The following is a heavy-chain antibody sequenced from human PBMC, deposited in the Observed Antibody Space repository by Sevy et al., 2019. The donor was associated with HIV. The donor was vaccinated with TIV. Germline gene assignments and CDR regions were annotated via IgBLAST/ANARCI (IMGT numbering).Heavy chain of an antibody. CDR2: IASDDSSR. V-gene: IGHV3-74*01. CDR3: GSIIQFPGIGMDV. D-gene: IGHD3-10*01. Sequence: GGSLRLSCEASGFIFGTYWMHWVRQTPGKGLVWVSRIASDDSSRSYADSVKGRFTISRDNAKNTLYLQMNSLRAEDTAVYYCGSIIQFPGIGMDVWGRGTTVTVSS. J-gene: IGHJ6*02. CDR1: GFIFGTYW.